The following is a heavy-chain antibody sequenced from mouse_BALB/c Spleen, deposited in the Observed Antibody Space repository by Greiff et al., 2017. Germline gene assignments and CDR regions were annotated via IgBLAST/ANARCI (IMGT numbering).Heavy chain of an antibody. CDR1: GFTFSDYY. D-gene: IGHD3-1*01. CDR3: ARKGQLGPDYYAMDY. CDR2: ISDGGSYT. J-gene: IGHJ4*01. Sequence: EVMLVESGGGLVKPGGSLKLSCAASGFTFSDYYMYWVRQTPEKRLEWVATISDGGSYTYYPDSVKGRFTISRDNAKNNLYLQMSSLKSEDTAMYYCARKGQLGPDYYAMDYWGQGTSVTVSS. V-gene: IGHV5-4*02.